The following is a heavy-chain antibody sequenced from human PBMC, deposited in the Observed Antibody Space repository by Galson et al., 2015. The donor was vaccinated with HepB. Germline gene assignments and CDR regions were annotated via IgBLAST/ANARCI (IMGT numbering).Heavy chain of an antibody. Sequence: PALVKPTQTLTLTCTFSGFSLTTSGMCVSWIRQPPGKALEWLARIDWDDDEYYSTSLKTRLTISKDTSKHQVVLTMTNMDPVDTATYYCARISPEGITGTPYYFDYWGQGTLVTVSS. CDR2: IDWDDDE. CDR3: ARISPEGITGTPYYFDY. V-gene: IGHV2-70*11. J-gene: IGHJ4*02. CDR1: GFSLTTSGMC. D-gene: IGHD1-20*01.